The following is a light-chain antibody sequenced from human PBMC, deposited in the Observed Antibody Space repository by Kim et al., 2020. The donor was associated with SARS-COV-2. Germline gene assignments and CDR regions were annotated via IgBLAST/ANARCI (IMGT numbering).Light chain of an antibody. J-gene: IGKJ4*01. CDR3: QQDNNWPLT. CDR2: GAS. V-gene: IGKV3-15*01. CDR1: QSVSSN. Sequence: EIVMTQSPATLSVSPGERATVSCRASQSVSSNLAWYQQKPGQAPRLLIYGASTRATGIPARFSGSGSGTEFTLTISSLQSEDFAVYYCQQDNNWPLTFGGGTKVDIK.